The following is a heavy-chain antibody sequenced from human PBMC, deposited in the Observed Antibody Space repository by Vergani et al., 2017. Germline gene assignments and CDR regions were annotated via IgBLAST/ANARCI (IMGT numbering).Heavy chain of an antibody. V-gene: IGHV4-59*01. Sequence: QVQLQESGPGLVKPSETLSLTCTVSGGSISSYYWSWIRQPPGKGLEWIGYIYYSGSRSTNYNPSLKSRVTISMDTSQNQFSLELYSVTAADTAVYYCARYPGCSGGSCYSADYWGQGILVTVSS. CDR2: IYYSGSRST. CDR3: ARYPGCSGGSCYSADY. D-gene: IGHD2-15*01. J-gene: IGHJ4*02. CDR1: GGSISSYY.